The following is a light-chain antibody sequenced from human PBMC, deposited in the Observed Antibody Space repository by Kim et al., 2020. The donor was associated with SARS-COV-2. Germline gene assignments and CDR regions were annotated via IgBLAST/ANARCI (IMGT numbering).Light chain of an antibody. CDR3: QQYTTWPYT. CDR1: QSVSSS. J-gene: IGKJ2*01. Sequence: VCPAERAPLPCRASQSVSSSLAWYQQKPGQAPRLVIYGASTRATGIPARFSGSGSGTEFTLTITSLQSEDFAVYSCQQYTTWPYTFGQGTKLEI. V-gene: IGKV3-15*01. CDR2: GAS.